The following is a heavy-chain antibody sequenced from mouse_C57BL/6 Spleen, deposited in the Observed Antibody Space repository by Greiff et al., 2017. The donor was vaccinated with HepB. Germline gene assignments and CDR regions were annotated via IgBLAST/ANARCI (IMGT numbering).Heavy chain of an antibody. J-gene: IGHJ4*01. D-gene: IGHD4-1*01. CDR2: IWSGGST. CDR3: ARNVLELGPYAMDY. CDR1: GFSLTSYG. V-gene: IGHV2-2*01. Sequence: VKLMESGPGLVQPSQSLSITCTVSGFSLTSYGVHWVRQSPGKGLEWLGVIWSGGSTDYNAAFISRLSISKDNSKSQVFFKMNSLQADDTAIYYCARNVLELGPYAMDYWGQGTSVTVSS.